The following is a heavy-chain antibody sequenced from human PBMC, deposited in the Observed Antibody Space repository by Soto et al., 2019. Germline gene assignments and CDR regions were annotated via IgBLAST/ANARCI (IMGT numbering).Heavy chain of an antibody. J-gene: IGHJ6*02. CDR1: GYTFTSYD. Sequence: ASVKVSCKASGYTFTSYDINWVRQATGQGLEWMGWMNPNSGNTGYAQKFQGRVTMTRNTSISTAYMELSSLRSEDTAVYYCARTYDYGDYDLDYYYYYGMDVWGQGTTVTVSS. V-gene: IGHV1-8*01. CDR2: MNPNSGNT. D-gene: IGHD4-17*01. CDR3: ARTYDYGDYDLDYYYYYGMDV.